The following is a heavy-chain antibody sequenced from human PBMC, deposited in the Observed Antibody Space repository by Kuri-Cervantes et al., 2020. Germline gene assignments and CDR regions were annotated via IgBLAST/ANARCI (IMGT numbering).Heavy chain of an antibody. Sequence: SETLSLTCTVSGGSISSGDYYWSWIRQPPGKGLEWIGYIYYSGSTYYNPSLKSRVTISVDTSKNQFSLKLSSVTAADTAVYYCARISRAGGSSGYYGPFDYWGQGTLVTVSS. CDR3: ARISRAGGSSGYYGPFDY. D-gene: IGHD3-22*01. J-gene: IGHJ4*02. CDR2: IYYSGST. CDR1: GGSISSGDYY. V-gene: IGHV4-30-4*01.